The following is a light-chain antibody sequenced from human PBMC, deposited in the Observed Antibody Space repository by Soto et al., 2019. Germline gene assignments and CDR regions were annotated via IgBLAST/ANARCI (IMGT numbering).Light chain of an antibody. J-gene: IGKJ2*01. Sequence: EIVLTQSPATLSLSARERVTLSCRSSQSVDTMVAWYQQQVGRTPRLLIYETSSRATGVPARFSGSGSGTDFTLTISRLEPEDFAIYFCQVRSDWPPFKYTFGQGTKLEVK. CDR1: QSVDTM. CDR2: ETS. V-gene: IGKV3-11*01. CDR3: QVRSDWPPFKYT.